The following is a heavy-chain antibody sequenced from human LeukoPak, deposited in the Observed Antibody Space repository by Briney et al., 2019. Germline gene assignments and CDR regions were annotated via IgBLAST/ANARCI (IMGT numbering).Heavy chain of an antibody. CDR1: GFTFSSYG. V-gene: IGHV3-23*01. Sequence: GGSLRLSCAASGFTFSSYGMHWVRQAPGKGLEWVSGSSGSGGSTYYADSVKGRFTISRDNSKNELYLQMNSLRAEDTAVYYCAKGRNLYYYSSMDVWGQGTTVTVSS. CDR3: AKGRNLYYYSSMDV. CDR2: SSGSGGST. J-gene: IGHJ6*02.